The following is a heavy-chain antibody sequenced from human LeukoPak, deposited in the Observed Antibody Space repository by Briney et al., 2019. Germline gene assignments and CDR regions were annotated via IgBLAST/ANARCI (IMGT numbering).Heavy chain of an antibody. CDR1: GYSFPNYW. CDR3: ASLSTPIVGATSAFDI. J-gene: IGHJ3*02. V-gene: IGHV5-51*01. Sequence: GESLKISCKAFGYSFPNYWIAWVRQMPGKGLEYMGIIYPGDSDARYSPSFQGQVTISADKSITTAYLQWSSLKASDTAMYYCASLSTPIVGATSAFDIWGQGTMVTVSS. CDR2: IYPGDSDA. D-gene: IGHD1-26*01.